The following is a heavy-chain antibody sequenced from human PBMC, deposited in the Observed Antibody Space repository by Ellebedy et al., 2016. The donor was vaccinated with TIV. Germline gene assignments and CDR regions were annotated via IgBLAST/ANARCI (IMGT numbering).Heavy chain of an antibody. J-gene: IGHJ4*02. CDR2: IYYSGST. Sequence: SETLSLTXTVSGGSISSGSYYWSWIRQPPGKGLEWIGYIYYSGSTNYNPSLKSRVTISVDTSKNQFSLKLSSVTAADTAVYYCAREHFDWSGFDYWGQGTLVTVSS. V-gene: IGHV4-61*01. CDR1: GGSISSGSYY. D-gene: IGHD3-9*01. CDR3: AREHFDWSGFDY.